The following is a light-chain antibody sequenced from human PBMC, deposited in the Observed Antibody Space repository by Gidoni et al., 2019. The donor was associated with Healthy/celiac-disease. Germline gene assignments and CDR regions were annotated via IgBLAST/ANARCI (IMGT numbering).Light chain of an antibody. CDR1: QSISSY. CDR3: QQSYSTPRT. CDR2: AAS. Sequence: IQMTHSPASLSASVGDRVTITCRASQSISSYLHWYQQKPGKAPKLLIYAASSLQSGVPSRFSGSGSGTDFTLTNSSLQPEDFATYYCQQSYSTPRTFGQGTKVEIK. V-gene: IGKV1-39*01. J-gene: IGKJ1*01.